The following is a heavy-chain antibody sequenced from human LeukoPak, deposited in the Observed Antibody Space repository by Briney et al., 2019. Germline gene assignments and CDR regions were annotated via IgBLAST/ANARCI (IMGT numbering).Heavy chain of an antibody. J-gene: IGHJ5*02. Sequence: GGSLRLSRAASGFTFSSYEMNWVRQAPGKGLEWVSYISSSGSTIYYADSVKGRFTISRDNAKNSLYLQMNSLRAEDTAVYYCARDGSSGWYWTPWGQGTLVTVSS. CDR1: GFTFSSYE. V-gene: IGHV3-48*03. CDR3: ARDGSSGWYWTP. D-gene: IGHD6-19*01. CDR2: ISSSGSTI.